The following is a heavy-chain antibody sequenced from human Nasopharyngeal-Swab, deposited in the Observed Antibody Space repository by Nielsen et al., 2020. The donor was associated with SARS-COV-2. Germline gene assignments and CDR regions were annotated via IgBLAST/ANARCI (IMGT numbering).Heavy chain of an antibody. CDR2: IYSSGSST. Sequence: GGSLRLSCAASGFTFSSYAMSWVRQAPGKGLEWVSVIYSSGSSTYYADSVKGRFTISRDNSKNTLYLQMNSLRAEDTAVYYCAKEGFSSGWYSGGYFDLWGRGTLVTVSS. V-gene: IGHV3-23*03. CDR3: AKEGFSSGWYSGGYFDL. CDR1: GFTFSSYA. D-gene: IGHD6-19*01. J-gene: IGHJ2*01.